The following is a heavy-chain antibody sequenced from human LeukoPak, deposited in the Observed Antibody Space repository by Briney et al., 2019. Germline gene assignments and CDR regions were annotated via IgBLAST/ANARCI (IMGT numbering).Heavy chain of an antibody. V-gene: IGHV1-2*06. CDR2: INPNSGGT. CDR3: ASEAGTYYYYGMDV. CDR1: GYTFTGYY. Sequence: GASVKVSCKASGYTFTGYYMHWVRQAPGHGLEWMGRINPNSGGTNYAQKFQGRVTMTRDTSISTAYMELSRLRSDDTAVYYCASEAGTYYYYGMDVWGQGTTVTVSS. D-gene: IGHD1-1*01. J-gene: IGHJ6*02.